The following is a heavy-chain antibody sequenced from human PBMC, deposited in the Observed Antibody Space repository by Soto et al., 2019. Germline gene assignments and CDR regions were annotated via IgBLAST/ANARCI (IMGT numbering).Heavy chain of an antibody. V-gene: IGHV1-18*01. CDR2: ISAYNGNT. J-gene: IGHJ4*02. D-gene: IGHD4-17*01. CDR1: GYTFTSYG. CDR3: ARDNYGDFDY. Sequence: ASAKVSCKASGYTFTSYGISWVRQAPGQGLEWMGWISAYNGNTNYAQKLQGRVTMTTDTSTSTAYMELRRLRSDHTAVYYCARDNYGDFDYWGQGTLVTVSS.